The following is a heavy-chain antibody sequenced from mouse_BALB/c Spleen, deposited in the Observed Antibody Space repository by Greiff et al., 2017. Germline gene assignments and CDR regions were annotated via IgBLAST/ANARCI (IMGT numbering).Heavy chain of an antibody. CDR2: INPYNDGT. V-gene: IGHV1-14*01. Sequence: EVQLQQSGPGLVQPGASVKMSCTASGYTFTSYVMHWVKQKPGQGLEWIGYINPYNDGTKYNEKFKGKVTLTSDKSSSTAYMGLSSLTSEDSAVYYCGRLDDGDYDYAMDYWGQGTSVTVSS. CDR3: GRLDDGDYDYAMDY. D-gene: IGHD2-3*01. CDR1: GYTFTSYV. J-gene: IGHJ4*01.